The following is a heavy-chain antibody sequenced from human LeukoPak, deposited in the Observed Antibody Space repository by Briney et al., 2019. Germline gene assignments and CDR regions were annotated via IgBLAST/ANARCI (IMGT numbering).Heavy chain of an antibody. CDR3: ARLKYCGGDCYSGFFDY. CDR1: GFTFSSYP. D-gene: IGHD2-21*02. CDR2: MSASGGST. Sequence: PGGSLRLSCAASGFTFSSYPMSWVRQAPGKGLEWVSAMSASGGSTYYTDSVKGRFTISRDNSKNTLYLQMNSLRAEDTAIYYCARLKYCGGDCYSGFFDYWGQGTLVTVSS. J-gene: IGHJ4*02. V-gene: IGHV3-23*01.